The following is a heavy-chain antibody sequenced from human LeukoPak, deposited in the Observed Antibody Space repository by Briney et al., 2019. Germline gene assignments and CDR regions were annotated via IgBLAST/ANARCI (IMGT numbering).Heavy chain of an antibody. V-gene: IGHV4-34*01. D-gene: IGHD2-15*01. CDR3: ARDGVAPGLYFDS. J-gene: IGHJ4*02. CDR2: INHSGST. Sequence: SETLSLTCAVYGVSFSGYYWSWIRQPPGKGLEWIGEINHSGSTNYNPSLKSRVTISVDTSKNQFSLKLSSVTAADTAVYYCARDGVAPGLYFDSWGQGTLVTVSS. CDR1: GVSFSGYY.